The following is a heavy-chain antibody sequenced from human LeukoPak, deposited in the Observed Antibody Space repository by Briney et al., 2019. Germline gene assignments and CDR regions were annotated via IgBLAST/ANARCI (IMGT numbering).Heavy chain of an antibody. V-gene: IGHV4-34*01. CDR3: ARRRSEANWGFIDY. Sequence: SETLSLTCAVYGGSFSGYYWSWIRQPPGKGLEWIGEINHSGSTNYNPSLKSRVTISVDTSKNQFSLKLSSVTAADTAVYYCARRRSEANWGFIDYWGQGTLVTVSS. D-gene: IGHD7-27*01. J-gene: IGHJ4*02. CDR1: GGSFSGYY. CDR2: INHSGST.